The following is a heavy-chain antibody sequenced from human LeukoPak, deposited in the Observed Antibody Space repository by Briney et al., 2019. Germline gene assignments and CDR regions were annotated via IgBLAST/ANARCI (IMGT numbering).Heavy chain of an antibody. Sequence: GASVKVSCKASGYTFTSYGISWVRQAPGQGLEWMGWISAYNGNTNYAQKLQGRVTMTTDTSTSTAYMELRSLRSEDTAVYYCARASARYDGFGNWFDPWGQGTLVTVSS. CDR3: ARASARYDGFGNWFDP. CDR1: GYTFTSYG. D-gene: IGHD3-10*01. V-gene: IGHV1-18*01. CDR2: ISAYNGNT. J-gene: IGHJ5*02.